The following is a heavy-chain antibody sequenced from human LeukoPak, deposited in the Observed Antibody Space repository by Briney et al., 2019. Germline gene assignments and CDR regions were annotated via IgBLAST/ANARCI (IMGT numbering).Heavy chain of an antibody. CDR1: GGSISSSSYY. Sequence: SETLSLTCTVSGGSISSSSYYWGWIRQPPGKGLEWIGSMYYSGTTYYNPSLKNRVTISVDTSKNQFSLKLGSVTAADPAVYYCARHDADTAMVSFAYWGQGTMVTVSS. CDR3: ARHDADTAMVSFAY. D-gene: IGHD5-18*01. J-gene: IGHJ3*01. CDR2: MYYSGTT. V-gene: IGHV4-39*01.